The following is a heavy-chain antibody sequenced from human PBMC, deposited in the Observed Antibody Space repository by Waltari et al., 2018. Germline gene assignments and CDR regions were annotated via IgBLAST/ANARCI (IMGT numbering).Heavy chain of an antibody. V-gene: IGHV3-23*04. J-gene: IGHJ4*02. CDR2: ISGSGGST. D-gene: IGHD2-21*02. CDR3: AKDRFGGNSVEDY. Sequence: VQLVESGGGVVQPGRSLRLSCAASGFTFSSYGMPWVRRAPGKGLEWVSAISGSGGSTYYADSVKGRFTISRDNSKNTLYLQMNSLRAEDTAVYYCAKDRFGGNSVEDYWGQGTLVTVSS. CDR1: GFTFSSYG.